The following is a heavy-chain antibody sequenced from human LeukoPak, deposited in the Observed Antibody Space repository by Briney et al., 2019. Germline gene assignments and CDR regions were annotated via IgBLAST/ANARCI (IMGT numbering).Heavy chain of an antibody. V-gene: IGHV3-23*01. J-gene: IGHJ4*02. CDR1: GFPISTYT. CDR2: ITFSGGTT. CDR3: ARAQGTTNGLLDN. Sequence: GGSLRLSCVVSGFPISTYTTTWVRQTPEKGLEWVSSITFSGGTTYYADSVRGRFTISRDDSEYTLYLQMTSLRVEDTAVYYCARAQGTTNGLLDNWGQGVLVTVSS. D-gene: IGHD5-24*01.